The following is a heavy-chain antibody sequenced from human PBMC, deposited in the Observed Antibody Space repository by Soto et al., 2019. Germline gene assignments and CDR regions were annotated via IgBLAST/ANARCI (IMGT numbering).Heavy chain of an antibody. V-gene: IGHV1-69*08. J-gene: IGHJ2*01. CDR1: GGTFSSYT. CDR2: IIPILGIA. CDR3: ARDPGPSYWYFDL. Sequence: QVQLVQSGAEVKKPGSSVKVSCKASGGTFSSYTISWMRQAPGQGLEWMGRIIPILGIANYAQKFQGRVTITADKSTSTAYMELSSLRSEDTAVYYCARDPGPSYWYFDLWGRGTLVTVSS.